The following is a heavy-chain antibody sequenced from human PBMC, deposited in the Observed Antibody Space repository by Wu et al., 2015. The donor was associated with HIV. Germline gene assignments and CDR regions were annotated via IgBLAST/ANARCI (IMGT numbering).Heavy chain of an antibody. Sequence: QVQLVQSGAEVKKPGASVNVSCKASGYTFTNYYMHWVRQAPGQGLEWMGIINPSGGSTSYAQKFQGRVTMTRDTSTRTVYMELSSLRSEDTAVYYCARGRMGVTVAGTLRFWGQGTLVHRL. J-gene: IGHJ4*02. CDR1: GYTFTNYY. D-gene: IGHD6-19*01. CDR2: INPSGGST. V-gene: IGHV1-46*01. CDR3: ARGRMGVTVAGTLRF.